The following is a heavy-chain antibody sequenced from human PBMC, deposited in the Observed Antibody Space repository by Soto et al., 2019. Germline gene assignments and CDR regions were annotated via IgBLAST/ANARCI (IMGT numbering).Heavy chain of an antibody. Sequence: QVQLVESGGGVVQPGRSLRLSCAASGFTFSSYGMHWVRQAPGKGLEWVAVISYDGSNKYYADSVKGRFTISRDNSKNTLYLQMNSLIAEDTAVYYCANGNYGDYVSGAFDIWGQGTMVTLSS. CDR2: ISYDGSNK. D-gene: IGHD4-17*01. V-gene: IGHV3-30*18. CDR1: GFTFSSYG. J-gene: IGHJ3*02. CDR3: ANGNYGDYVSGAFDI.